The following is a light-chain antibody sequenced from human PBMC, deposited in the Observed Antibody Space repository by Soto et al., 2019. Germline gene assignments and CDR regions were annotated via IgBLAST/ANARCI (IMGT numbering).Light chain of an antibody. CDR1: SSDVGGYNY. Sequence: QSVLTQPRSVSGSPGQSVTISCTGTSSDVGGYNYVSWYQQYSGKAPKVMIYDVSKRPSGFPDRFSGSKSGNTASLTISGLQAEDENDYYCCSYAASNTFVFGTGTKLTVL. CDR2: DVS. CDR3: CSYAASNTFV. J-gene: IGLJ1*01. V-gene: IGLV2-11*01.